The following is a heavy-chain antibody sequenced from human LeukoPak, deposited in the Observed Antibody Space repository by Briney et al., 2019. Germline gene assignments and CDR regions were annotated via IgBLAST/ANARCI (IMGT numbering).Heavy chain of an antibody. D-gene: IGHD3-22*01. Sequence: GGSLRLSCAASGFTFISYEMNWVRQAPGQGLEWVSYISSSGSSIYYADYVKGRFTISRDNAKNSLYLQMNSLRAEDTAVYYCARIGAYYDLAYWGQGTLVTVSS. CDR3: ARIGAYYDLAY. CDR1: GFTFISYE. V-gene: IGHV3-48*03. CDR2: ISSSGSSI. J-gene: IGHJ4*02.